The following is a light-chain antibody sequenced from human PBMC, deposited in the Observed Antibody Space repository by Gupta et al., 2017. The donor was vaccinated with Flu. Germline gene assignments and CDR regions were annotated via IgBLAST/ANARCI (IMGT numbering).Light chain of an antibody. CDR2: GAS. V-gene: IGKV1-39*01. CDR3: QHRLSTPCP. CDR1: QRMRKY. J-gene: IGKJ2*02. Sequence: PSFLSSSVGDRVTITWRASQRMRKYLDWYQQKPGKAPKLLIFGASRVKSGVSSRFSGSGYGTEFTLTISRRQPEDSAIYYCQHRLSTPCPFGQGTKMDIK.